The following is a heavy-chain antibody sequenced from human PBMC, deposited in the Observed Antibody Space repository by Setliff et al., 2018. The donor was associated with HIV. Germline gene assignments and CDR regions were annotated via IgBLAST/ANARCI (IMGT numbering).Heavy chain of an antibody. V-gene: IGHV4-39*01. Sequence: PSETLSLTCSVSGVSINRTDHYWGWIRQSPGKSLEWIGSVSQSGSTYYNPSLKIRITISVDRSKNLFSLKLISVTAADQGVYYCARVPVPGANWFDPWGLGTLVTVSS. CDR2: VSQSGST. CDR3: ARVPVPGANWFDP. J-gene: IGHJ5*02. CDR1: GVSINRTDHY.